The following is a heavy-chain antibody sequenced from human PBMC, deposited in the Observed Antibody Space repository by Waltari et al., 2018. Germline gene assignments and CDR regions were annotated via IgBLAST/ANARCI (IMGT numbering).Heavy chain of an antibody. V-gene: IGHV4-59*01. CDR1: GGSIRSYY. Sequence: QVQLQESGPGLVKPSETLSLTCTVSGGSIRSYYWSWIRHPPGKGLEWIGYIYYSGSTNYNPSLKSRVTISVDTSKNQFSLKLSSVTAADTAVYYCARGSSCCHYYYYGMDVWGQGTTVTVSS. CDR3: ARGSSCCHYYYYGMDV. CDR2: IYYSGST. D-gene: IGHD2-2*01. J-gene: IGHJ6*02.